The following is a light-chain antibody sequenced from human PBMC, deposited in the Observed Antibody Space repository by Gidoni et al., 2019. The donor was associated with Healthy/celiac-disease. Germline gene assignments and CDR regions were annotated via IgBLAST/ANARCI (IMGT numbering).Light chain of an antibody. J-gene: IGLJ2*01. CDR1: SSDVGGYNY. CDR2: EVS. Sequence: QSALTQPAPVSGSPGPSITISCTGTSSDVGGYNYVPWYQQHPGKAPKLMIYEVSNRPSGVSNRFSGSKSGNTASLTISGLQAEDEADYYCSSYTSSSTLVVFGGGTKLTVL. V-gene: IGLV2-14*01. CDR3: SSYTSSSTLVV.